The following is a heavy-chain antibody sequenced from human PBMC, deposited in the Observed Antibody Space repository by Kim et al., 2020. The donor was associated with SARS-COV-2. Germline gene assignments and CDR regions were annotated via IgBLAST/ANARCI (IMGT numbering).Heavy chain of an antibody. J-gene: IGHJ4*02. CDR1: GGSISSGGYY. CDR2: IYYSGST. CDR3: ARVYRPGIAAAHYDH. Sequence: SETLSLTCTVSGGSISSGGYYWSWIRQHPGKGLEWIGYIYYSGSTYYNPSLKSRVTISVDTSKNQFSLKLSSVIAADTAVYYCARVYRPGIAAAHYDHWGQRTLGTRSS. D-gene: IGHD6-13*01. V-gene: IGHV4-31*03.